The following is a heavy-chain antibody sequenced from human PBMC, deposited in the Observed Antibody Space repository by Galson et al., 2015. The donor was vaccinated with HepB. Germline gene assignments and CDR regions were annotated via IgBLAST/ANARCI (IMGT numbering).Heavy chain of an antibody. J-gene: IGHJ4*02. CDR3: TRMGDFSGYSSK. V-gene: IGHV3-73*01. CDR2: IRSKASSHAT. D-gene: IGHD5-12*01. Sequence: SLRLSCAASGFTFSGSAIHWVRQASGKGLEWVGRIRSKASSHATASTASLKGRFTISRDDSKNTAYLHMNSLKTEDTAVYYCTRMGDFSGYSSKWGQGTLVTVSS. CDR1: GFTFSGSA.